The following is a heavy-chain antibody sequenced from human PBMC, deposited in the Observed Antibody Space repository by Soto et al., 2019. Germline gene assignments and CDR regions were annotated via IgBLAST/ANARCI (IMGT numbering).Heavy chain of an antibody. V-gene: IGHV3-11*01. CDR1: GFTFSDYY. Sequence: QVQLVESGGGLVKPGGSLRLSCAASGFTFSDYYMSWIRQAPGKGLEWVSYISSSGSSIYYTDYVKGRFTISRDNAKNALYLQMNSRRAEDTAVSYCARWGYCDGGSCSWGSGFDYWGQGTLVTVSS. CDR3: ARWGYCDGGSCSWGSGFDY. J-gene: IGHJ4*02. CDR2: ISSSGSSI. D-gene: IGHD2-15*01.